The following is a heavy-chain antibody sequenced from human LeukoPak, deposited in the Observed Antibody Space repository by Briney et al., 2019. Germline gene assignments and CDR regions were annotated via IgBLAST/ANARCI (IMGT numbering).Heavy chain of an antibody. CDR2: ISGSSSYI. CDR3: ARDRVVVPAANGEYFQH. D-gene: IGHD2-2*01. J-gene: IGHJ1*01. Sequence: PGGSLRLSCAASGFTFSSYWMHWVRQAPGKGLEWVSSISGSSSYIYYADSLKGRFTISRDNAKNSLYLQMNSLRAEDTAVYYCARDRVVVPAANGEYFQHWGQGTLVTVSS. CDR1: GFTFSSYW. V-gene: IGHV3-21*01.